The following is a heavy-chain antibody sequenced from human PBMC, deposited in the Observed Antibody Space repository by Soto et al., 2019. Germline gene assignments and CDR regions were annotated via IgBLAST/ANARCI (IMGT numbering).Heavy chain of an antibody. CDR2: IIYDGTNK. V-gene: IGHV3-30*04. D-gene: IGHD3-10*01. Sequence: QVQLVESGGGVVQPGRSLRLSCAVSGITFSVYSMHWVRQAPGKGLEWVATIIYDGTNKYYGVSVKGRFTISRDNSNNTLYLQMNGLRAEDTAVYYCARERGSGIYNSAYFDYWGQGTLVSVSS. J-gene: IGHJ4*02. CDR3: ARERGSGIYNSAYFDY. CDR1: GITFSVYS.